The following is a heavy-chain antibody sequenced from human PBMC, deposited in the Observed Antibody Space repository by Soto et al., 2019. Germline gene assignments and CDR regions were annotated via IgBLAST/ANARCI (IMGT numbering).Heavy chain of an antibody. CDR3: ARADIVLVPAAMFDY. CDR1: GFTFSSYA. D-gene: IGHD2-2*01. J-gene: IGHJ4*02. Sequence: GSLRLSCAASGFTFSSYAMHWVRQAPGKGLEWVAVISYDGSNKYYADSVKGRFTISRDNSKNTLYLQMNSLRAEDTAVYYCARADIVLVPAAMFDYWGQGTLVTVSS. CDR2: ISYDGSNK. V-gene: IGHV3-30-3*01.